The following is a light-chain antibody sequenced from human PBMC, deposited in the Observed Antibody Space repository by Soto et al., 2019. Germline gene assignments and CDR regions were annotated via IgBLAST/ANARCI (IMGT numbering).Light chain of an antibody. CDR2: GAS. CDR3: QQYNDWPPGYT. CDR1: QSVSSN. J-gene: IGKJ2*01. Sequence: EIVMTQSPATLSVSPRERATLHCRASQSVSSNLGWYQHKPGQAPRLLIYGASTRATGIPARFSGSGSGTDFTLTISGLQSEDFAVYYCQQYNDWPPGYTFGQGTKVDIK. V-gene: IGKV3-15*01.